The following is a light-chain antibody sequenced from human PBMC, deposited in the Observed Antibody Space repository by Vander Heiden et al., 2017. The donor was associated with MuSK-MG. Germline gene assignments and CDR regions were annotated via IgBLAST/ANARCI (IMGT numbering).Light chain of an antibody. J-gene: IGLJ2*01. CDR2: YDD. Sequence: QSVLTQPPSVSEAPRQRVTISCSGSSSNIGNNAVNWYQQLPGKAPKLLIYYDDLLPSGVSDRFSGSKSGTSGPLAISGLQSEDEADYYCAAWDDSLNGVVFGGGTKLTVL. CDR1: SSNIGNNA. V-gene: IGLV1-36*01. CDR3: AAWDDSLNGVV.